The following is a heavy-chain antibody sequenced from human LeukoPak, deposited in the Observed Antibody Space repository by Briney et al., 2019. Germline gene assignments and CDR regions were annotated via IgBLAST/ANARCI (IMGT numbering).Heavy chain of an antibody. D-gene: IGHD3-3*01. CDR2: IRSKAYGGTT. J-gene: IGHJ4*02. V-gene: IGHV3-49*04. CDR1: GFTFSSYA. Sequence: GGSLRLSCAASGFTFSSYAMSWVRQAPGKGLEWVGFIRSKAYGGTTEYAASVKGRFTISRDDSKSIAYLQMNSLKTEDTAVYYCTRVKRGFLEWLLSNYWGQGTLVTVSS. CDR3: TRVKRGFLEWLLSNY.